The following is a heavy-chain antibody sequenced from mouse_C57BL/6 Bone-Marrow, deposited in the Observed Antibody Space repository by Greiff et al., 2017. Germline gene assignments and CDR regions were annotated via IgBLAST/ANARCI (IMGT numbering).Heavy chain of an antibody. CDR2: INYDGSST. CDR3: ARDYYGRDWYFDV. D-gene: IGHD1-1*01. V-gene: IGHV5-16*01. J-gene: IGHJ1*03. CDR1: GFTFSDYY. Sequence: EVHLVESEGGLVQPGSSMKLSCTASGFTFSDYYMAWVRQVPEKGLEWVANINYDGSSTYYLDSLKSRFIISRDNAKNILYLQMSSLKSEDTATYYCARDYYGRDWYFDVWGTGTTVTVSS.